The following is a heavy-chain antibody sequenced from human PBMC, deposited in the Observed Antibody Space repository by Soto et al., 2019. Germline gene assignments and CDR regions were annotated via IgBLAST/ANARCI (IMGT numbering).Heavy chain of an antibody. CDR2: ISGSGGST. Sequence: GGSLRLSCAASGFTFSSYAMSWVRQAPGKGLEWVSAISGSGGSTYYADSVKGRFTISRDNSKNTLYLQMNSLRAEDTAVYYCAKDPRYGSGRHNWFDPWGQGTLVTVSS. CDR3: AKDPRYGSGRHNWFDP. D-gene: IGHD3-10*01. CDR1: GFTFSSYA. J-gene: IGHJ5*02. V-gene: IGHV3-23*01.